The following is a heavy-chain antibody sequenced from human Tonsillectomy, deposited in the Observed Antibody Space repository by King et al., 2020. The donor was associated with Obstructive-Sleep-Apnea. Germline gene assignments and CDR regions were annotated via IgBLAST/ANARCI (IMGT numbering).Heavy chain of an antibody. CDR2: IRYDGSNK. D-gene: IGHD6-13*01. J-gene: IGHJ4*02. Sequence: VQLVESGGGVVQPGGSLRLSCAASEFTFSSYGMHWVRQAPGKGLEWVAFIRYDGSNKYYAESVKGRFTISRDNSKNTLDLQMNSLRAEDTAVYYCAKHRWVFQQSDTSHFDYWGQGTLVTVSS. CDR3: AKHRWVFQQSDTSHFDY. V-gene: IGHV3-30*02. CDR1: EFTFSSYG.